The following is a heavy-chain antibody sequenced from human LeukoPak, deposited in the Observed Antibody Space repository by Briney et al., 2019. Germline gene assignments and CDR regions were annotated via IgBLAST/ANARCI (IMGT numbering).Heavy chain of an antibody. CDR1: GFTFDDYA. J-gene: IGHJ6*03. Sequence: GGSLRLSCAASGFTFDDYAMHWVRQAPGKGLEWVSLISWDGGSTYYADSVKGRFTISRDNSKNSLYLQMNSLRAEDTALYYCAKDKGTDYYYYYMDVWGKGTTVDVSS. CDR3: AKDKGTDYYYYYMDV. V-gene: IGHV3-43D*03. CDR2: ISWDGGST.